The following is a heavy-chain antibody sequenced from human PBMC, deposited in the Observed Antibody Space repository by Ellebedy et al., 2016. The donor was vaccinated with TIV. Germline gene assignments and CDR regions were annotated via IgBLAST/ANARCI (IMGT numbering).Heavy chain of an antibody. D-gene: IGHD1-26*01. Sequence: MPSETLSLTCTVSGGSIRSDDFFWSWIRQHPGKGLEWIGFSDYRGRAHYNPSLKSRLTISVDTSNNQFSLKLSSVTAADTAVYYCARDLYSGHYEGFGAFDIWGQGTLVTVSS. CDR3: ARDLYSGHYEGFGAFDI. V-gene: IGHV4-31*03. CDR2: SDYRGRA. CDR1: GGSIRSDDFF. J-gene: IGHJ3*02.